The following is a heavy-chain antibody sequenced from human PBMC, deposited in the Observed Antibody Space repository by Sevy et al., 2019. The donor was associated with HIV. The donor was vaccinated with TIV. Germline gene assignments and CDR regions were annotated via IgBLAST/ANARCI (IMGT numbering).Heavy chain of an antibody. Sequence: EGYLRLSCAASGFTFSSYVMHWVRQAPGKGLEWVALIWYDGTIKYYADPVKGRFTISRDNSKDTLFLQMNSLTPEDTAVYYCARGGGYCGGDCYSIDYWGQGALVTVSS. CDR1: GFTFSSYV. V-gene: IGHV3-33*08. J-gene: IGHJ4*02. CDR2: IWYDGTIK. CDR3: ARGGGYCGGDCYSIDY. D-gene: IGHD2-21*02.